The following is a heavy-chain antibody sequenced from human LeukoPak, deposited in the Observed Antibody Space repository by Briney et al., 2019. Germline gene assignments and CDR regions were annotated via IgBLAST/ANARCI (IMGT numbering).Heavy chain of an antibody. CDR2: INHSGST. J-gene: IGHJ4*02. D-gene: IGHD2-21*02. CDR3: ARSYCGGDCYTFDY. Sequence: PSETLSLTCAVYGGSFSGYYWSWIRQPPGKGLEWIGEINHSGSTNYNPSLKSRVTISVDTSKNQFSLKLSSVTAADTAVYYCARSYCGGDCYTFDYWGQGTLVTVSS. V-gene: IGHV4-34*01. CDR1: GGSFSGYY.